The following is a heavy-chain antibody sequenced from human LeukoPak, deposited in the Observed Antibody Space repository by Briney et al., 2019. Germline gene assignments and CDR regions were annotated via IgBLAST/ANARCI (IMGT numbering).Heavy chain of an antibody. CDR2: THTTGST. D-gene: IGHD3-22*01. V-gene: IGHV4-61*02. Sequence: PSETLSLTCTVSGGSISSGSYYWSWIRQPAGKGLEWIRRTHTTGSTNHNPSLKSRVTISMNTSENQFSLKLSSVTAADTAVYYCARETPPYDNPDYWGQGALVTVSS. CDR1: GGSISSGSYY. CDR3: ARETPPYDNPDY. J-gene: IGHJ4*02.